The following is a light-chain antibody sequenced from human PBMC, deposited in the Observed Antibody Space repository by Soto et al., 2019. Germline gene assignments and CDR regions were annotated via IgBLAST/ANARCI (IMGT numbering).Light chain of an antibody. J-gene: IGKJ1*01. CDR3: QQYNNGWT. CDR1: QSVSSN. V-gene: IGKV3-15*01. Sequence: EIVMTQSPATLSVSPGERATLSCRASQSVSSNLAWYQQKPGQAPRLLIYGTSTRSTGIPARFSGSGSGTEFTPIICSLQSEDFAVYYCQQYNNGWTFGQGTKVEI. CDR2: GTS.